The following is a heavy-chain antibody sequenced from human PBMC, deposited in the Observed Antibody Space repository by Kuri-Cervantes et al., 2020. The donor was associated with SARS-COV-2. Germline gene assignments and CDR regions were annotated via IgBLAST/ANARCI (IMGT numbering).Heavy chain of an antibody. CDR3: ARGKVGDVSIHYGMDV. CDR2: VDASGGT. Sequence: SETLSLTCAVYGGSISGYYWSWIRQSAGKGLELIGRVDASGGTNYNPSLESRVTMSIDTAKNQVSLRLTSVTATDTAVYYCARGKVGDVSIHYGMDVWGQGTSVTVSS. D-gene: IGHD2/OR15-2a*01. J-gene: IGHJ6*02. CDR1: GGSISGYY. V-gene: IGHV4-59*10.